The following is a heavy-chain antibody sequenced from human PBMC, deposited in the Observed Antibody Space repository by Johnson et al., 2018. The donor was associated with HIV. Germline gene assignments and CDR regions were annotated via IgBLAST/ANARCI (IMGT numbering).Heavy chain of an antibody. J-gene: IGHJ3*02. V-gene: IGHV3-30*04. CDR3: ARDGSSSSWNAFDI. Sequence: QVQLVESGGGVVQPGRSLRLSCAASGFTFRTYAMHWVRQAPGKGLEWVALISYDGSNKHYADSVKGRFTISRDNAKNSLYLQMNSLRAEDTAVYYCARDGSSSSWNAFDIWGQGTMVTVSS. CDR2: ISYDGSNK. CDR1: GFTFRTYA. D-gene: IGHD6-6*01.